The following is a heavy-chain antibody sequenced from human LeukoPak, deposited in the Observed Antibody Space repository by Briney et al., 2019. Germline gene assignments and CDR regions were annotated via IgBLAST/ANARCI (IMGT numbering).Heavy chain of an antibody. J-gene: IGHJ4*02. Sequence: ASVKVSCKASGYTFTGYYMHWVRQAPGQGLEWMGRINPNSGGTNYAQKFQGRVTMTRDTSISTAYMELSRLRSDDTAVYYCARAEMATISYQIADYWGQGTLVTVSS. CDR2: INPNSGGT. V-gene: IGHV1-2*06. D-gene: IGHD5-24*01. CDR1: GYTFTGYY. CDR3: ARAEMATISYQIADY.